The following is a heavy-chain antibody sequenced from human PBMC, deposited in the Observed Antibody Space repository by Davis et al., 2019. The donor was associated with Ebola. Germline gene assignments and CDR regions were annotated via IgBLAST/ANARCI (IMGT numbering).Heavy chain of an antibody. J-gene: IGHJ6*02. V-gene: IGHV3-23*01. CDR2: ISNLALKT. CDR1: GFNFSHYA. D-gene: IGHD2/OR15-2a*01. CDR3: ADPLSSI. Sequence: GGSLRLSCVGSGFNFSHYAMGWVRQIPGRGLECVSVISNLALKTFYSDSVQGRFIISRDNSKSIVSLQMNNLRVDDTAIYYCADPLSSIWCQGTTVTVS.